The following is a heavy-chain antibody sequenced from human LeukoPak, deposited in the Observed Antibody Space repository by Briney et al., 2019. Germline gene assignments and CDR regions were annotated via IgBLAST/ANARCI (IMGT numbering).Heavy chain of an antibody. D-gene: IGHD3-3*01. Sequence: ASVKISCKVSGYTFTDYYMHWVQQAPGKGLEWMGLVDPEDGETIYAEKFQGRVTITADTSTDTAYMELSSLRSEDTAVYYCATGARVTIFGVVIPPFDYWGQGTLVTVSS. J-gene: IGHJ4*02. CDR1: GYTFTDYY. CDR3: ATGARVTIFGVVIPPFDY. CDR2: VDPEDGET. V-gene: IGHV1-69-2*01.